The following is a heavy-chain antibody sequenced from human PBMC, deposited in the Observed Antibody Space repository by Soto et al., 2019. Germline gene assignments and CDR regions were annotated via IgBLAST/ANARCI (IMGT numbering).Heavy chain of an antibody. CDR3: ARAGPWYYDFWSGYSTDAFDI. J-gene: IGHJ3*02. D-gene: IGHD3-3*01. Sequence: EVQLVESGGGLVQPGGSLRLSCAASGFTFSSYWMHWVRQAPGKGLVWVSRINSDGSSTSYADSVKGRFTISRDNAKNTVYLKMNSLRAEDTAVYYCARAGPWYYDFWSGYSTDAFDIWGQGTMVTVSS. CDR2: INSDGSST. V-gene: IGHV3-74*01. CDR1: GFTFSSYW.